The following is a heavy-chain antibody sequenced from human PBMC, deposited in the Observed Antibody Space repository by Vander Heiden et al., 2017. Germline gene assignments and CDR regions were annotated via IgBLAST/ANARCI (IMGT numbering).Heavy chain of an antibody. Sequence: QVQLVESGGGLVKPGGALRRSCAASGFTFRDYYMSLIRQAPGKGLEWVSYISSSGSTIYYADSVKGRFTISRDNAKNSLYLQMNSLRAEDTAVYYCARDVHYYDSSGYFDYWGQGTLVTVSS. D-gene: IGHD3-22*01. CDR3: ARDVHYYDSSGYFDY. V-gene: IGHV3-11*01. CDR1: GFTFRDYY. J-gene: IGHJ4*02. CDR2: ISSSGSTI.